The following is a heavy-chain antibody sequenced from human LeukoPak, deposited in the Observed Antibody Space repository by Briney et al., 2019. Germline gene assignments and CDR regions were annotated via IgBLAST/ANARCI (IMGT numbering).Heavy chain of an antibody. D-gene: IGHD5-18*01. CDR2: ISSSSSYI. J-gene: IGHJ4*02. Sequence: GGSLRLSCAASGFTFSSYSMNWVRQAPGKGLEWVSSISSSSSYIYYADSVKGRFTISRDNAKNSLYLQMNSLRAEDTAVYYCAREKDTAMVDVYWGQGTLVTVSS. CDR3: AREKDTAMVDVY. V-gene: IGHV3-21*01. CDR1: GFTFSSYS.